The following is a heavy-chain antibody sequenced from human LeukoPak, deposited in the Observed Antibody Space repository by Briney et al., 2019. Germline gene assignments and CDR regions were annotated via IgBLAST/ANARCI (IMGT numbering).Heavy chain of an antibody. CDR2: ISSSRSTI. Sequence: PGRSLRLSRAAPGFTFSDYYMSWIRQAPGKGLGWVSYISSSRSTIYYTDSVKGRFTISRDNAKNSLYLQMNSLRAEDTAVYYCARERGSGPGTYYDILTGYQSSGYFDYWGQGTLVTVSS. D-gene: IGHD3-9*01. CDR3: ARERGSGPGTYYDILTGYQSSGYFDY. V-gene: IGHV3-11*04. J-gene: IGHJ4*02. CDR1: GFTFSDYY.